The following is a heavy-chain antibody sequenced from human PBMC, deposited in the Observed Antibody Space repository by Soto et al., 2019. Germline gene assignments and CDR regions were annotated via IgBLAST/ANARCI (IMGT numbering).Heavy chain of an antibody. D-gene: IGHD3-22*01. V-gene: IGHV1-18*01. CDR1: GYSFGTSG. CDR2: ISAYNGNT. CDR3: ARAGQYYDSSGYAN. J-gene: IGHJ4*02. Sequence: QVKLVQSGTEVKKPGASMKVSCKASGYSFGTSGISWVRQAPGQGLEWMGWISAYNGNTNYEQKLQDRVTMTTDTSTNTAYLELRSLRSDDTAVYYCARAGQYYDSSGYANWGQGTLVTASS.